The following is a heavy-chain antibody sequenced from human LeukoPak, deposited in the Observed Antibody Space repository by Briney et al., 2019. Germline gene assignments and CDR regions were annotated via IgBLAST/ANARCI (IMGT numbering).Heavy chain of an antibody. CDR3: ARDLGYSGSYFVSSDY. CDR2: ISISSSTI. V-gene: IGHV3-48*04. Sequence: PGGSLRLSCAASGFTFSSFGMNWVRQAPGKGLEWISYISISSSTIYYADSVKGRFTISRDNAKNSLYLQMNSLRAEDTAVYYCARDLGYSGSYFVSSDYWGQGTLVTVSS. D-gene: IGHD1-26*01. CDR1: GFTFSSFG. J-gene: IGHJ4*02.